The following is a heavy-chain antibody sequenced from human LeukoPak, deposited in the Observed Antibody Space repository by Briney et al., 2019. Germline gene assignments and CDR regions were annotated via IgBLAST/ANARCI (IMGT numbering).Heavy chain of an antibody. D-gene: IGHD6-13*01. CDR2: IYHSGST. CDR3: ARDGAAAGEYFQH. J-gene: IGHJ1*01. V-gene: IGHV4-59*01. Sequence: SETLSLTCTVSGGSISSYYWSWIRQPPGKGLEWIGYIYHSGSTNYNPSLKSRVTISVDTSKNQFSLKLSSVTAADTAVYYCARDGAAAGEYFQHWGQGTLVTVSS. CDR1: GGSISSYY.